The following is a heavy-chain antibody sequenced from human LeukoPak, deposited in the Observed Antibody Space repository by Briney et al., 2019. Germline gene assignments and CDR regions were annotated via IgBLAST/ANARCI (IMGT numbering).Heavy chain of an antibody. CDR2: ISSGGRYL. CDR3: ARDVRDEYSSGWYPIAY. J-gene: IGHJ4*02. D-gene: IGHD6-19*01. CDR1: GFSFSSYS. Sequence: GGSLRLSCVASGFSFSSYSMNWVRQAPGKGLEWVSSISSGGRYLYYADSVKGRFTISRDNAKNSLYLQMNSLRAEDTAVYYCARDVRDEYSSGWYPIAYWGQGTLVTVSS. V-gene: IGHV3-21*01.